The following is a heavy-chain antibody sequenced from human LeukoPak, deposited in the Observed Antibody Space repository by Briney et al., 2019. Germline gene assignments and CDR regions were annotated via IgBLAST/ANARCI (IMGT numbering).Heavy chain of an antibody. D-gene: IGHD1-26*01. V-gene: IGHV1-69*05. CDR1: GGTFSSYA. J-gene: IGHJ3*02. Sequence: SVKVSFKASGGTFSSYAISWVRQAPGQGLEWMGRIIPIFGTANYAQKVQGRVTITTDESTSTAYMELTSLRSDDTSVYYCARGSKLGSYYDNDAFDIWDQGTMVTVSS. CDR2: IIPIFGTA. CDR3: ARGSKLGSYYDNDAFDI.